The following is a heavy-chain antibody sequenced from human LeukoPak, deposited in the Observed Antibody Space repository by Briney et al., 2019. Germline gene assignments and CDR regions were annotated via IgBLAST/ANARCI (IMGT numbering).Heavy chain of an antibody. V-gene: IGHV4-61*02. J-gene: IGHJ4*02. CDR3: ARRGAAARRGVYFDY. CDR2: IYTSGST. D-gene: IGHD6-6*01. CDR1: GGSISSGGYY. Sequence: PSQTLSLTCTVSGGSISSGGYYWSWIRQPPGKGLEWIGRIYTSGSTNYNPSLKSRVTMSVDTSKNQFSLKLSSVTAADTAVYYCARRGAAARRGVYFDYWGQGTLVTVSS.